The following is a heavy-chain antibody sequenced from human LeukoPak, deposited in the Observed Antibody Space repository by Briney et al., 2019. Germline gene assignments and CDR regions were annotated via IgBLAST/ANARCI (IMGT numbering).Heavy chain of an antibody. J-gene: IGHJ4*02. V-gene: IGHV3-21*06. Sequence: PGGSLRLSCEASGFTFNTYSMNWARQAPGKGLEWVSSTDSSGGYMFYADSVKGRFIISRDNANNSLYLQMNSLRVEDTAVYYCGRGAMIVVASDYWGQGTLVTVSS. CDR3: GRGAMIVVASDY. CDR2: TDSSGGYM. CDR1: GFTFNTYS. D-gene: IGHD3-22*01.